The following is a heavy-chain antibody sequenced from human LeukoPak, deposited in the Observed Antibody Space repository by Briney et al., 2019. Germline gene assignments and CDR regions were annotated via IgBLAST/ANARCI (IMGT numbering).Heavy chain of an antibody. CDR1: GFTFSSYA. CDR2: ISYDGSNK. Sequence: PGGSLRLSCAASGFTFSSYAMHWGGQAPGKGLEGGAVISYDGSNKYYADYVKGRFTIARANSKISLYLQMQSLRAEDTAVYYCARDLPLPSGGLDYWGQGTLVTVSS. CDR3: ARDLPLPSGGLDY. J-gene: IGHJ4*02. V-gene: IGHV3-30-3*01.